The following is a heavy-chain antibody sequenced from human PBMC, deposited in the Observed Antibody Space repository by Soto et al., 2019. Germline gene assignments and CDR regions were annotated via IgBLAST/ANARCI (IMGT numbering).Heavy chain of an antibody. V-gene: IGHV1-69*13. Sequence: SVKVSCKASGGTFSTHIINWVRQAPGQGLEWMGGIIPLFGTGSYAQKFRDRVPITADGSTYTAYMELSSLRSEDTAVYYCARSDSSGFYLPFWGQGTLVTVSS. CDR1: GGTFSTHI. D-gene: IGHD3-22*01. CDR3: ARSDSSGFYLPF. J-gene: IGHJ4*02. CDR2: IIPLFGTG.